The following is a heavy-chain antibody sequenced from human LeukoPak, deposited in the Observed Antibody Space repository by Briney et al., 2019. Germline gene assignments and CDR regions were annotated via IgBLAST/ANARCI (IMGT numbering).Heavy chain of an antibody. Sequence: KVSCKASGYTFTGYYMHWVRQAPGQGPEWMGWINPNNGGTKLAQKFRGRVTMTTDTSISTAYMELSKLTSDDTAMYYCARDQGNGYYINWFDPWGQGTLVTVSS. CDR1: GYTFTGYY. V-gene: IGHV1-2*02. CDR2: INPNNGGT. J-gene: IGHJ5*02. D-gene: IGHD3-22*01. CDR3: ARDQGNGYYINWFDP.